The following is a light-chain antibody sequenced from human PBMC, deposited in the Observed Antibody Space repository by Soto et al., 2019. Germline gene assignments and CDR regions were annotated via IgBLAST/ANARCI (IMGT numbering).Light chain of an antibody. J-gene: IGKJ1*01. CDR2: GAS. Sequence: EIVMTQSPATLSVSPGERATLSCRTSQSVSGNLAWYQQKPGQAPRLLISGASTRASGIPARFSGSGSGTDYTLTISSLQSEDFAVYYCLQYNNWPPWTFGQGTKVEIK. CDR1: QSVSGN. CDR3: LQYNNWPPWT. V-gene: IGKV3-15*01.